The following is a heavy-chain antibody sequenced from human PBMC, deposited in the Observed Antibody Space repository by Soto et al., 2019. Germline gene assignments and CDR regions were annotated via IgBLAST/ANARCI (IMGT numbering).Heavy chain of an antibody. CDR2: ISAYNGNT. V-gene: IGHV1-18*01. CDR3: AIEAAALHRSDY. CDR1: GYTFTSYG. J-gene: IGHJ4*02. D-gene: IGHD6-13*01. Sequence: QVQLVQSGAEVKKPGASVKVSCKASGYTFTSYGISWVRQPPGPGLEWMGWISAYNGNTTYAQKLQGRATMTTDTPTSTAYMELRSLRSDDAAVYYCAIEAAALHRSDYWGQGTLVTVSS.